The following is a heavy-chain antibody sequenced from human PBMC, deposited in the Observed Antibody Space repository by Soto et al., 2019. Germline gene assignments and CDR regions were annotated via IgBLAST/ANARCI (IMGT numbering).Heavy chain of an antibody. Sequence: GGSLRLSCAASGFTFSSYWMSWVRQAPGKGLEWVANIKQDGSEKYYVDSVKGRFTISRDNAKNSLYLQMNSLRAEDTAVYYCARAPADSGSYYLDYWGQGTLVTVSS. CDR1: GFTFSSYW. J-gene: IGHJ4*02. CDR2: IKQDGSEK. CDR3: ARAPADSGSYYLDY. D-gene: IGHD1-26*01. V-gene: IGHV3-7*01.